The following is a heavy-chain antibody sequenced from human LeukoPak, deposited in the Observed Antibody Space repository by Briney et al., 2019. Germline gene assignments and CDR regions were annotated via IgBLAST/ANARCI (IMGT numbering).Heavy chain of an antibody. CDR3: AREEFMVRGVIDY. J-gene: IGHJ4*02. V-gene: IGHV3-7*01. CDR1: GFPFSSYW. CDR2: IKQDGSEK. D-gene: IGHD3-10*01. Sequence: PGGSLRLSCAASGFPFSSYWMSWVRQAPGKGLEWVANIKQDGSEKYYVDSVKGRFTISRDNAKNSLYLQMNSLRAEDTAVYYCAREEFMVRGVIDYWGQGTLVTVSS.